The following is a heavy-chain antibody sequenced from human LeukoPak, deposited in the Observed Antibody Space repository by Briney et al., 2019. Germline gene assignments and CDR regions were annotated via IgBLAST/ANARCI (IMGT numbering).Heavy chain of an antibody. V-gene: IGHV4-39*01. J-gene: IGHJ4*02. Sequence: SETLSLTCGVSGGSISSSTSYWGWIRQPPGKGLEWIGRIYYSGSTFYNPSLKSRVTISVDTSKNQSSLRLSSVTAADTAVYYCARHGSTDYFDYWGQGTLVTVSS. CDR3: ARHGSTDYFDY. CDR2: IYYSGST. D-gene: IGHD2-2*03. CDR1: GGSISSSTSY.